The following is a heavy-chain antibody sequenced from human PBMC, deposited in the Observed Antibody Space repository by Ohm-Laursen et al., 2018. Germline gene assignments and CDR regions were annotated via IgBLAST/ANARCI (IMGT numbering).Heavy chain of an antibody. J-gene: IGHJ6*02. CDR3: ARGSLNGLDV. CDR2: MSRSGGST. Sequence: SLRLSCAASGFTFSSYVMSWVRQAPGKGLEWVSGMSRSGGSTYYADSVKGRFTISRDNAKNTLYLQMNSLRAEDTAVYYCARGSLNGLDVWGQGTTVTVSS. CDR1: GFTFSSYV. V-gene: IGHV3-23*01. D-gene: IGHD3-16*01.